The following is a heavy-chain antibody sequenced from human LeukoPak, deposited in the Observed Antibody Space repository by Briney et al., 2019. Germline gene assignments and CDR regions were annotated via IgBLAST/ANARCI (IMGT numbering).Heavy chain of an antibody. J-gene: IGHJ4*02. D-gene: IGHD1-26*01. CDR2: ISYDGSNK. CDR3: ARARWELRAFDY. CDR1: GFTFSSYA. V-gene: IGHV3-30-3*01. Sequence: PGRSLRLSCAASGFTFSSYAMPWVRQAPGKGLEWVAVISYDGSNKYYADSVKGRFTISRDNSKNTLYLQMNSLRAEDTAVYYCARARWELRAFDYWGQGTLVTVSS.